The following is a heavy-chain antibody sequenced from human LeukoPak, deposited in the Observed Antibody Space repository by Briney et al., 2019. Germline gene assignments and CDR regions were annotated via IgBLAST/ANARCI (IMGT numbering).Heavy chain of an antibody. V-gene: IGHV1-18*01. CDR3: ARVLSGRGSLYDYYYYMDV. Sequence: GASVKVSCKASGYTFTSYGISWVRQAPGQGLEWMGWISGYNGNTNYAQNLQGRVTMTTDTSTSTVYMELGSLRSDDTAVYYCARVLSGRGSLYDYYYYMDVWGKGTTVTISS. J-gene: IGHJ6*03. CDR2: ISGYNGNT. CDR1: GYTFTSYG. D-gene: IGHD3-10*01.